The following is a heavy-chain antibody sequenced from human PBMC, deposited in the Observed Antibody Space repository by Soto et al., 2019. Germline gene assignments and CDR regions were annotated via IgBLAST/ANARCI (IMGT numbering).Heavy chain of an antibody. J-gene: IGHJ6*02. CDR1: GGTFSSYA. V-gene: IGHV1-69*12. Sequence: QVQLVQSGAEVKKPGSSVKVSCKASGGTFSSYAINWVRQAPGQGLEWMGGIIPIFATADYAQKFQGKVTITADESTSTDYMALSSLRSEDTAVYYCAQCLLGVNYYYGMDVWGQGTTVTVSS. CDR2: IIPIFATA. D-gene: IGHD3-16*01. CDR3: AQCLLGVNYYYGMDV.